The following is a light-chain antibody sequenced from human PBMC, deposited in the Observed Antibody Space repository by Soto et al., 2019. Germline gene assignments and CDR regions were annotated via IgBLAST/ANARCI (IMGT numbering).Light chain of an antibody. V-gene: IGLV2-14*01. CDR1: SSDVGGYNY. CDR2: DVS. Sequence: QSALTQPASVSGSPGQSITISCTGTSSDVGGYNYVSWYQQHPGKAPKLIIYDVSNRPSGVSNRFSGSKSGNTASLTISGLQAEDEADYYCSSHTSSSSDVFGTGTKLTVL. CDR3: SSHTSSSSDV. J-gene: IGLJ1*01.